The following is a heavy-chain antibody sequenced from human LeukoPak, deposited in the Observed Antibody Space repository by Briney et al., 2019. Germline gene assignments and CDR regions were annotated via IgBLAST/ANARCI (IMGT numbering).Heavy chain of an antibody. D-gene: IGHD5-18*01. V-gene: IGHV4-59*08. J-gene: IGHJ4*02. CDR3: ARSSGYTYGCDY. CDR2: IYDSGST. CDR1: GASISSYY. Sequence: PSETLSLTCTVSGASISSYYWSWIRQPPGKGLEWIGYIYDSGSTNYNPSLKSRVTISVDTSKNQFSLKMTSVTAADTAVYYCARSSGYTYGCDYWGQGTLVTVSS.